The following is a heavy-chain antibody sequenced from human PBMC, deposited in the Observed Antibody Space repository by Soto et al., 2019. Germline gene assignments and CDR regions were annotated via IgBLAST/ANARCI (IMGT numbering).Heavy chain of an antibody. D-gene: IGHD6-13*01. Sequence: QAQLQESGPGLVRPSGTVSLTCAVSGLSISSDNWWSWVRQPPGKGLEWIGEIHHSGNTNYNPSLKSRVTMSVVPSKDLFSLTLNSVTAADTAFYYCARDQGSHPGDWGQGTLVSVSS. V-gene: IGHV4-4*02. J-gene: IGHJ4*02. CDR3: ARDQGSHPGD. CDR1: GLSISSDNW. CDR2: IHHSGNT.